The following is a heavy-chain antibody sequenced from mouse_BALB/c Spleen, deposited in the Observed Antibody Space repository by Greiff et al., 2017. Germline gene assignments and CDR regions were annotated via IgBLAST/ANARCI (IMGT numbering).Heavy chain of an antibody. CDR3: ARSTMITTKWFAY. D-gene: IGHD2-4*01. Sequence: QVQLQQSGAELVRPGSSVKISCKASGYAFSSYWMNWVKQRPGQGLEWIGQIYPGDGDTNYNGKFKGKATLTADKSSSTAYMQLSSLTSEDSAVYFCARSTMITTKWFAYWGQGTLVTVSA. CDR1: GYAFSSYW. V-gene: IGHV1-80*01. CDR2: IYPGDGDT. J-gene: IGHJ3*01.